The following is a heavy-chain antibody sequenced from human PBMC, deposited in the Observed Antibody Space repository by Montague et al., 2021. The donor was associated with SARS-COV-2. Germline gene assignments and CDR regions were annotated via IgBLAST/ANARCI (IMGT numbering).Heavy chain of an antibody. CDR3: TRQFYDILTGYFPFFFDH. D-gene: IGHD3-9*01. V-gene: IGHV4-39*01. CDR1: GASISSQTYY. Sequence: SETLSLTCSVSGASISSQTYYWAWIRQPPGKELEWIGSISYSGSTFYNPSLKSRVTLSVDTSKNQFSLKLRSLSASDTAVYYCTRQFYDILTGYFPFFFDHWGQGTLVTVSS. J-gene: IGHJ4*02. CDR2: ISYSGST.